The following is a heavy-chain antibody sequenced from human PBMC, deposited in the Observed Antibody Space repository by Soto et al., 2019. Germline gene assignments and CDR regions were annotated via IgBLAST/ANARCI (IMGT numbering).Heavy chain of an antibody. CDR3: ARGLRASYGVRLSYTYYGMDV. CDR2: ISQSGST. V-gene: IGHV4-34*01. Sequence: SETLSLTCAVYGGSFSDYYWSWIRQPPGKGLECIGEISQSGSTDYNPSLKSRVTISIDTSNNHFSLKLSSLTAADTAVYYCARGLRASYGVRLSYTYYGMDVRGQGTTVT. CDR1: GGSFSDYY. D-gene: IGHD3-3*01. J-gene: IGHJ6*02.